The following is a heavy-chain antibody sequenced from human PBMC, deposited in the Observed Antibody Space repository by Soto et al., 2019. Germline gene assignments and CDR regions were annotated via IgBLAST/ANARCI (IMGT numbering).Heavy chain of an antibody. J-gene: IGHJ1*01. CDR1: GFTFSSYG. V-gene: IGHV3-30*18. CDR3: AKGQWFGELLSHFKH. Sequence: QVQLVESGEGVVQPGRSLRLSCAASGFTFSSYGMHWVCQAPGKGLEWVAVISYDGSNKYYADSVKGRFTISRDNSKNTLYLQMNSLRAEDTAVYYCAKGQWFGELLSHFKHWGQGTLVTVSS. D-gene: IGHD3-10*01. CDR2: ISYDGSNK.